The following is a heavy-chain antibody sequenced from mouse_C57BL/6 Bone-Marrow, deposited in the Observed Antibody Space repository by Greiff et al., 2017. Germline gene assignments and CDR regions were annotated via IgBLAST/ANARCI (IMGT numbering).Heavy chain of an antibody. CDR1: GYTFTSYW. Sequence: QVQLQQPGAELVMPGASVKLSCKASGYTFTSYWMHWVKQRPGQGLEWIGEIDPSASYTNYNQKFKGKATLTVDKSSSTAYMQLNSLRSEEAAVDYCARDLFHFDDWGKGTTVTVSS. CDR2: IDPSASYT. D-gene: IGHD6-1*01. J-gene: IGHJ1*03. V-gene: IGHV1-69*01. CDR3: ARDLFHFDD.